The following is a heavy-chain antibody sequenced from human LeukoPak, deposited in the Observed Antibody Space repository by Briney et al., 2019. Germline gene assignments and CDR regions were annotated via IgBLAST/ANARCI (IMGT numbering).Heavy chain of an antibody. CDR1: GGSISSGGYS. V-gene: IGHV4-61*08. CDR3: ARSSEGRYYYDSSGFSYYYYYMDV. J-gene: IGHJ6*03. Sequence: SETLSLTCAVSGGSISSGGYSWSWIRQPPGKGLEWIGYIYYSGSTYYNPSLRSRVTISVDTSKNQFSLKLSSVTAADTAVYYCARSSEGRYYYDSSGFSYYYYYMDVWGKGTTVTISS. D-gene: IGHD3-22*01. CDR2: IYYSGST.